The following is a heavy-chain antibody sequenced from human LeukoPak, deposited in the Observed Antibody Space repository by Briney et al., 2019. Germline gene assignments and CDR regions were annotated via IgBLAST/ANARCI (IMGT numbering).Heavy chain of an antibody. Sequence: PGGSLRLSCAASGFTFSSYSMNWVRQAPGKGLEWVSSISSSSSYIYYADSVKGRFTISRDNAKNSLYLQMNSLGAEDTAVYYCAREPQLLNAFDIWGQGTMVTVSS. J-gene: IGHJ3*02. CDR1: GFTFSSYS. CDR3: AREPQLLNAFDI. D-gene: IGHD2-2*01. V-gene: IGHV3-21*01. CDR2: ISSSSSYI.